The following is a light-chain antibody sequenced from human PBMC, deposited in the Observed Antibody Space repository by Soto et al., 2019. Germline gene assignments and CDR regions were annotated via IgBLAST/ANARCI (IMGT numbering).Light chain of an antibody. V-gene: IGKV3-20*01. CDR2: GAS. Sequence: EIVLTQSPGTLSLSPGERATLSCRASQSVSSSYLAWYQQKPGQAPRLLIYGASSRATGIPDRFSGSGSGTDFTLTISRLEPEDFAVYYCQQDGSSLYTCGQGTKLESK. CDR1: QSVSSSY. J-gene: IGKJ2*01. CDR3: QQDGSSLYT.